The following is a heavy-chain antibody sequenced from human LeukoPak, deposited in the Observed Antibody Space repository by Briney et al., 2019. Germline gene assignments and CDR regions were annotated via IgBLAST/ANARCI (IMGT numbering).Heavy chain of an antibody. J-gene: IGHJ4*02. CDR1: GFTFSSYS. CDR2: ISSSSSYI. V-gene: IGHV3-21*01. CDR3: ARDRLHYGEYEKTFDY. Sequence: GGSLRLSCAASGFTFSSYSMNWVRQAPGKGLEWVSSISSSSSYICYADSVKGRFTISRDNAKKSLYLQMNSLRAEDSAVYYCARDRLHYGEYEKTFDYWGQGTLVTVSS. D-gene: IGHD4-17*01.